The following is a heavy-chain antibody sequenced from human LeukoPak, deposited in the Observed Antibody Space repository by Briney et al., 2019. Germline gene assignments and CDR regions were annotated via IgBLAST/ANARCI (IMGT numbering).Heavy chain of an antibody. V-gene: IGHV3-48*02. D-gene: IGHD4-17*01. CDR1: GFTVSSNY. Sequence: GGSLRLSCAASGFTVSSNYMTWVRQAPGKGLEWVSYISSSSSTIYYADSVKGRFTISRDNAKNSLYLQMNSLRDEDTAVYYCARDLATVTYYWGQGTLVTVSS. CDR2: ISSSSSTI. CDR3: ARDLATVTYY. J-gene: IGHJ4*02.